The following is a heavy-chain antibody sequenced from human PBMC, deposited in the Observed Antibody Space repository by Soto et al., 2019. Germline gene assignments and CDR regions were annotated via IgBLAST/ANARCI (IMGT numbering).Heavy chain of an antibody. D-gene: IGHD3-16*02. CDR2: INHSGST. Sequence: SETLSLTCAVYGGSFSGYYWSWIRQPPGKGLEWIGEINHSGSTNYNPSLKSRVTISVDTSKNQFSLKLSSVTAADTAVYYCARKALSSHHYYYYMDVWGKGTTVTVSS. CDR1: GGSFSGYY. J-gene: IGHJ6*03. CDR3: ARKALSSHHYYYYMDV. V-gene: IGHV4-34*01.